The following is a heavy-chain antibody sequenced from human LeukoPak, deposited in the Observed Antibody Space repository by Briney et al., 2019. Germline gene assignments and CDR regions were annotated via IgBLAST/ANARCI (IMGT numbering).Heavy chain of an antibody. D-gene: IGHD6-13*01. CDR2: IEQDGSEK. CDR3: ARDFGSSWYIDY. Sequence: PGGSLRPSWAAPGLTFIGIGMSWVRKAPGKGWRWLANIEQDGSEKYYVDSVKGRFTISRDNAKNSLYLQMNSLRAEDTAVYYCARDFGSSWYIDYWGQGTLVTVSS. J-gene: IGHJ4*02. V-gene: IGHV3-7*03. CDR1: GLTFIGIG.